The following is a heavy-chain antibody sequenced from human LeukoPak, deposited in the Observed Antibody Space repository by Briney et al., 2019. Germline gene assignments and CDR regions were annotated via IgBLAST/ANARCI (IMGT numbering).Heavy chain of an antibody. J-gene: IGHJ4*02. CDR1: GFTFSNAW. D-gene: IGHD4-17*01. V-gene: IGHV3-15*01. CDR2: IKSKTDGGTT. Sequence: GGSLRLSCAASGFTFSNAWMSWVRQAPGKGLEWVGRIKSKTDGGTTDYAAPVKGRFTISRDDSKNTLYLQMNSLRAEDTAVYYCAREHTTVTSLLDYWGQGTLVTVSS. CDR3: AREHTTVTSLLDY.